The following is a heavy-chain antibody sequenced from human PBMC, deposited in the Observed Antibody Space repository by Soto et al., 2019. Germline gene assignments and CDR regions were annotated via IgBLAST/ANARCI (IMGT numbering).Heavy chain of an antibody. D-gene: IGHD6-19*01. J-gene: IGHJ3*01. CDR2: ITWNSGST. CDR1: GFRFDDFG. V-gene: IGHV3-20*04. CDR3: ARDGGVAVAVDAFDL. Sequence: EVELVESGGGVVRPGGSLRLSCAASGFRFDDFGMSWVRQAPGKGLEWVSGITWNSGSTGYADSVKGRFRISRDNAKNSRYLQMDSLRAEDTAFYYCARDGGVAVAVDAFDLWGQGTMVTVSS.